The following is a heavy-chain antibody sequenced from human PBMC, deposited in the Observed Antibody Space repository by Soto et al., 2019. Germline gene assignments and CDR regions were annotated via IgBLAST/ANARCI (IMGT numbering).Heavy chain of an antibody. CDR2: INHSGST. CDR3: ARQRRGGYWFDP. J-gene: IGHJ5*02. CDR1: GGSFSGYY. Sequence: PSETLSLTCAVYGGSFSGYYWSWIRQPPGKGLEWIGEINHSGSTNYNPSLNSRLSISIDTSRNQFSLQLTSVTAADTAIYYCARQRRGGYWFDPWGQGTLVTVSS. V-gene: IGHV4-34*01.